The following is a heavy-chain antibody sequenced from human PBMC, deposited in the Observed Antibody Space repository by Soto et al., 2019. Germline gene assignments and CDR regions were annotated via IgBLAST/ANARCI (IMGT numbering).Heavy chain of an antibody. CDR1: GGTFSSYA. CDR2: ILTMYGTA. Sequence: QVQLVQSGAEVKKPGSSVKVSCKASGGTFSSYAISWVRHAPGQGLEWMGGILTMYGTANYAQKFHGRLTINADESTSTAYMELSSLRSEDTAVYYCARAGYNSSYHKWFAPWGQGTLVTVSS. D-gene: IGHD1-20*01. CDR3: ARAGYNSSYHKWFAP. J-gene: IGHJ5*02. V-gene: IGHV1-69*01.